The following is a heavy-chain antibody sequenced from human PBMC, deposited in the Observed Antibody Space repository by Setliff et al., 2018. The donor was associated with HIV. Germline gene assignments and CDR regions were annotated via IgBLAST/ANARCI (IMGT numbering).Heavy chain of an antibody. V-gene: IGHV6-1*01. D-gene: IGHD3-9*01. Sequence: PSQTLSLTCVISGDSVSSTSGAWTWIRQSPSGGLEWLGRTYYRSEWKNYYAVSLKSRITVNADTSKNQFSLHLKSVTPEDSAVYYCAGGTWFDGLDSWSQGSLVTVSS. J-gene: IGHJ4*02. CDR1: GDSVSSTSGA. CDR2: TYYRSEWKN. CDR3: AGGTWFDGLDS.